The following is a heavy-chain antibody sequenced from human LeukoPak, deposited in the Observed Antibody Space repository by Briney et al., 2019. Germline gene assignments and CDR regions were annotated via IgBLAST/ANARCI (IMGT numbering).Heavy chain of an antibody. Sequence: GGSLRLSCVAYGFTFGSFGMHWVRQAPGKGLDWVAVIAYDGSDENYADSVKGRFTISRDISKNTLFLQMNGLTTEDTAMYYCARDAPQVPAAGVLASWGQGTLVTVSS. V-gene: IGHV3-30*14. CDR2: IAYDGSDE. CDR3: ARDAPQVPAAGVLAS. J-gene: IGHJ5*02. D-gene: IGHD6-13*01. CDR1: GFTFGSFG.